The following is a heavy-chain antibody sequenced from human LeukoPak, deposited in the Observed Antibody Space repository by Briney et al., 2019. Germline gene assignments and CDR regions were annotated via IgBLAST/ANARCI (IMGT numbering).Heavy chain of an antibody. CDR3: ASVYYYGMDV. V-gene: IGHV3-11*01. J-gene: IGHJ6*02. CDR2: ISSSGSTI. CDR1: GFTFSDYY. Sequence: GGSLRLSCAASGFTFSDYYMSWIRQAPGKGLEWVPYISSSGSTIYYADSVKGRFTISRDNAKNSLYLQMNSLRAEDTALYYCASVYYYGMDVWGQGTTVTVSS.